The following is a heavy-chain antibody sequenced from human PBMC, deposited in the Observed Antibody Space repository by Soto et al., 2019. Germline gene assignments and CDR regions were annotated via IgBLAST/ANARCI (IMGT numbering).Heavy chain of an antibody. J-gene: IGHJ4*02. D-gene: IGHD5-18*01. V-gene: IGHV4-39*01. CDR2: IYYSGIT. CDR3: ARRGKQLWYLDY. CDR1: GGSVSTSFYY. Sequence: SETLSLTCTVSGGSVSTSFYYWGWVRQPPGKGLEWIESIYYSGITSSNPSLNSRVTMSVDTSKNQFSLRLNSVTAADTAVYYCARRGKQLWYLDYWGQGTLVTVSS.